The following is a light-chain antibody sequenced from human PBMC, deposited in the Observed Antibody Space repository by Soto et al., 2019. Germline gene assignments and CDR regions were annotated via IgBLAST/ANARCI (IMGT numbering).Light chain of an antibody. CDR1: QNINTY. CDR2: AAT. Sequence: DIQMNQSPSSLSASVGDRVTIGCRASQNINTYLAWFQQKPGKAPKSLIYAATNLQGGVPSRFSGTGSGTEFSLTISSLQSEDDATYYCQQYERYPPSFGGGTKLDI. CDR3: QQYERYPPS. V-gene: IGKV1-16*01. J-gene: IGKJ4*01.